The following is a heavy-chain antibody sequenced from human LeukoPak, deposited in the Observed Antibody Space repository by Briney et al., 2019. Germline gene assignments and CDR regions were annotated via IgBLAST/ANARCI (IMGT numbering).Heavy chain of an antibody. V-gene: IGHV4-39*01. CDR2: IYYSGST. CDR1: GGSISSYY. D-gene: IGHD3-9*01. Sequence: SETLSLTCTVSGGSISSYYWSWIRQPPGKGLEWIGSIYYSGSTYYNPSLKSRVTISVDTSKNQFSLKLSSVTAADTAVYYCARRDAYDILTGSESGGDYWGQGTLVTVSS. J-gene: IGHJ4*02. CDR3: ARRDAYDILTGSESGGDY.